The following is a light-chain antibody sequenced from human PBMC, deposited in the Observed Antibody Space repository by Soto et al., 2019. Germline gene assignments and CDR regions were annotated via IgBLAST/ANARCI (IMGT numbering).Light chain of an antibody. V-gene: IGKV3-11*01. J-gene: IGKJ1*01. CDR1: QSVSSY. CDR3: QQRSNWRT. CDR2: DAS. Sequence: EIVLTQSPVTLSLSPGERATLSCRASQSVSSYLAWYQQKPGQAPRLLIYDASNRATGIPARFSGSGSGTDFTLTISSLEPEDFAVYYCQQRSNWRTFGQGXXX.